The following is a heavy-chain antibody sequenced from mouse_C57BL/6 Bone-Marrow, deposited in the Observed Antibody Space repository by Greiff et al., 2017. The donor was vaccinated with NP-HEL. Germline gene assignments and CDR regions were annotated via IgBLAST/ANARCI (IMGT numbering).Heavy chain of an antibody. CDR3: ARGGYGLLLSDV. Sequence: VQLQQPGAELVKPGASVKLSCKASGYTFTSYWMHWVKQRPGQGLEWIGMIHPNSGSTNYNEKFKSKATLTVDKSSSTAYMQLSSLTSEDSAVYFCARGGYGLLLSDVWGTGTTVTVSS. CDR2: IHPNSGST. D-gene: IGHD2-14*01. J-gene: IGHJ1*03. CDR1: GYTFTSYW. V-gene: IGHV1-64*01.